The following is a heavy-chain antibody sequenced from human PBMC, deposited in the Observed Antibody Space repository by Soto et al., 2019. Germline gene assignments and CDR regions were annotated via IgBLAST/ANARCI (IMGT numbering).Heavy chain of an antibody. D-gene: IGHD3-9*01. J-gene: IGHJ3*02. Sequence: QVQLQESGPGLVKPSQTLSLTCTVSGGSISSGGYYWSWIRQHPGKGLEWIGYIYYSGSTYYHPSLKSRVTISVDTSKNQFSLKLNSVTAADTAVYYCARAGYYDILTGLDIWGQGTMVTVSS. V-gene: IGHV4-31*03. CDR2: IYYSGST. CDR3: ARAGYYDILTGLDI. CDR1: GGSISSGGYY.